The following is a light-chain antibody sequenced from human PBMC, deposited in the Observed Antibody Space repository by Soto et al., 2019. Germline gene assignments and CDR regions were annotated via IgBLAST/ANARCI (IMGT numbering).Light chain of an antibody. CDR3: ISYTSTTTPFV. CDR1: SSDVGNYNY. V-gene: IGLV2-14*01. Sequence: QSALTQPASVSGSPGQSITISCTGTSSDVGNYNYVSWYQQHPGKAPKLMIAEVSNRPSGVSNRFSGSKSGNTASLTISGLQAEDEADYYCISYTSTTTPFVFGTGTQLTVL. CDR2: EVS. J-gene: IGLJ1*01.